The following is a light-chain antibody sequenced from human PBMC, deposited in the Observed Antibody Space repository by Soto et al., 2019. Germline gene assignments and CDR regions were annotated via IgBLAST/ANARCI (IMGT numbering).Light chain of an antibody. J-gene: IGKJ1*01. Sequence: EIVVTQSPATLSVSPGERATLSCRASQSVRSDLALYQQKPGQPPRLIIYGASTRATGIPARFSGSGSETEFSRTISILQCEDFAGYYCQQYHYWWAFCQGTKVEIK. V-gene: IGKV3-15*01. CDR2: GAS. CDR1: QSVRSD. CDR3: QQYHYWWA.